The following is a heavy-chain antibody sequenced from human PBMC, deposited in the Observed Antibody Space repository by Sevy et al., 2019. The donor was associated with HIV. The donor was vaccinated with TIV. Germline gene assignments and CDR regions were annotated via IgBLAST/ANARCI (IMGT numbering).Heavy chain of an antibody. CDR2: INPSGGST. CDR3: ARVSKGELSLYPSYYYYYGMDV. V-gene: IGHV1-46*01. J-gene: IGHJ6*02. Sequence: ASVKVSCKASGYTFTSYYMHWVRQAPGQGLEWMGIINPSGGSTSYAQKFQGRVTMTRDTSTSTVYMELSSLRSEDTAVYYCARVSKGELSLYPSYYYYYGMDVWGQGTTVTVSS. D-gene: IGHD3-16*02. CDR1: GYTFTSYY.